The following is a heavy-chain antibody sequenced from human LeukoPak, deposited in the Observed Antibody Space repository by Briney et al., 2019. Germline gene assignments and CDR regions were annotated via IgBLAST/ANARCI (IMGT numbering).Heavy chain of an antibody. V-gene: IGHV1-2*02. J-gene: IGHJ3*02. CDR2: INPNSGGT. CDR1: GYTFTGYY. CDR3: ARVPTDLWELGAFDI. Sequence: GESLKISCKGSGYTFTGYYMHWVRQAPGQGLEWMGWINPNSGGTNYAQNFQGRVTMTRDTSISTAYMELSRRRSDDTAVYYCARVPTDLWELGAFDIWGQGTMVTVSS. D-gene: IGHD1-26*01.